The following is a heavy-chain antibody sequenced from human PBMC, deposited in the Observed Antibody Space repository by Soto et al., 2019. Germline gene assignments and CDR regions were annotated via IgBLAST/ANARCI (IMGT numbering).Heavy chain of an antibody. D-gene: IGHD2-2*01. J-gene: IGHJ6*02. Sequence: QVQLVASGGGVVQPGRSLRLSCAASGFSFSNSGMHWVPQAPGKGLEWVALISYDGGNKYYADSVKGRFTISRDNSKSTLYMQMNSLRPEDTAVYFCAKGSGYCSSSTCAREFFYYYGLDVWGRGTTVTVSS. CDR2: ISYDGGNK. CDR1: GFSFSNSG. V-gene: IGHV3-30*18. CDR3: AKGSGYCSSSTCAREFFYYYGLDV.